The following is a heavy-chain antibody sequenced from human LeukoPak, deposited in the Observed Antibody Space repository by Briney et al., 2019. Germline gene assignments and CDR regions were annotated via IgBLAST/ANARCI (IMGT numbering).Heavy chain of an antibody. CDR3: ARSDCSGGSCYINFDS. D-gene: IGHD2-15*01. J-gene: IGHJ4*02. Sequence: SETPSLTCIFSGGSISSYYWSWIRQPPGKGLEWIGYILYSGSTNHNPSLKSRVTISIDTSKNHFSLKLSSVTAADTAVYYCARSDCSGGSCYINFDSWGQGTLVTVSS. CDR2: ILYSGST. V-gene: IGHV4-59*01. CDR1: GGSISSYY.